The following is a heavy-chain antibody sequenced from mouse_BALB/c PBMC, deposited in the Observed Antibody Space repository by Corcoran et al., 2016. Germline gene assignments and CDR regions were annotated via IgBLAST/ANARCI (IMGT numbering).Heavy chain of an antibody. Sequence: VQLQQSGAELVKPGPSVKLSCTASGFNIKDTYMHWVKQRPEQGLEWIGRIDPANGNTKYDPKFQGKATITADTSSNTAYLQLSSLTSEDTAVYYCARWDWYFDVWGAGTTVTVSS. CDR1: GFNIKDTY. CDR2: IDPANGNT. V-gene: IGHV14-3*02. J-gene: IGHJ1*01. CDR3: ARWDWYFDV.